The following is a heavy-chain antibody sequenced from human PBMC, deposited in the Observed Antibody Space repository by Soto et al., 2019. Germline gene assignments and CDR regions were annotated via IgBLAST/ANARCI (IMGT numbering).Heavy chain of an antibody. CDR1: GYTFTSYG. Sequence: ASVKVSCKASGYTFTSYGISWVRQAPGQGLEWMGWISAYNGNTNYAQKLQGRVTMTTDTSTSTAYIELRSLRSDDTAVYYGARTGGYCSGGSCPGAALVPWFDPWGQGTLVTVSS. J-gene: IGHJ5*02. D-gene: IGHD2-15*01. V-gene: IGHV1-18*01. CDR2: ISAYNGNT. CDR3: ARTGGYCSGGSCPGAALVPWFDP.